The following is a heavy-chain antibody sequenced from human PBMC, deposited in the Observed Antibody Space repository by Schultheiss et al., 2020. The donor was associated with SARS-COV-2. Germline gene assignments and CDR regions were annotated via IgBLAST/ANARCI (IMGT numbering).Heavy chain of an antibody. D-gene: IGHD2-2*01. Sequence: SCAASGFTFDDYGMSWVRQAPGKGLEWVSGINWNGGSTGYADSVKGRFTISRDNAKNSLYLQMNSLRAEDTALYYCARAGYCSSTSCDHYYYYYMDVWGKGTTVTVSS. CDR1: GFTFDDYG. CDR2: INWNGGST. J-gene: IGHJ6*03. V-gene: IGHV3-20*04. CDR3: ARAGYCSSTSCDHYYYYYMDV.